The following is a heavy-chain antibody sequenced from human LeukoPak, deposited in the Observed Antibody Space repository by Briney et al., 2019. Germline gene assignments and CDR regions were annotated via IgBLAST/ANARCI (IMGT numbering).Heavy chain of an antibody. CDR1: GYTFTGYY. D-gene: IGHD1-26*01. CDR3: ARDPYSGSYGDYYYYYMDV. CDR2: INPNSGGT. V-gene: IGHV1-2*06. J-gene: IGHJ6*03. Sequence: AASVKVSCKASGYTFTGYYMHWVRQAPGQGLEWMGRINPNSGGTNYAQKFQGRVTMTRDTSISTAYMELSRLRSDDTAVYYCARDPYSGSYGDYYYYYMDVWGKGTTVTISS.